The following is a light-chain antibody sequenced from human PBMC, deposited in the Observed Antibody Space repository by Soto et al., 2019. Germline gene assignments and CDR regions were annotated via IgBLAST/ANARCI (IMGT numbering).Light chain of an antibody. V-gene: IGLV2-14*03. CDR1: YSDVGGYNS. CDR2: DVD. J-gene: IGLJ2*01. Sequence: QSALTQPASVSGSPGQPITISCTGSYSDVGGYNSVSWYQQHPGKAPKLMIYDVDNRPSGVSNRFSGSKSGNTASLTISGLQTEDEADYYCGSYTTSDTLAFGGGTKLTGL. CDR3: GSYTTSDTLA.